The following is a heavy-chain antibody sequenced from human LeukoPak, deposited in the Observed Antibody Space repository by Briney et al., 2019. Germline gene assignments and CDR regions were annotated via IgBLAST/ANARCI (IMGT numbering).Heavy chain of an antibody. CDR2: INHSGST. D-gene: IGHD3-10*01. J-gene: IGHJ4*02. V-gene: IGHV4-34*01. CDR1: GGSFSGYY. CDR3: ARSVRRRFGKSYFYY. Sequence: SETLSLSCAVYGGSFSGYYWTWSPQPPRPPGQGRGEINHSGSTNYNPSLKSRVTISVDPSQNQFSLKLSSVTAGDTAVYYWARSVRRRFGKSYFYYWGQGTLVTV.